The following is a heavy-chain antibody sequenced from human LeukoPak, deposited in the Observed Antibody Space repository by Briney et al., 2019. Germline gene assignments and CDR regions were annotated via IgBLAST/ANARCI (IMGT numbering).Heavy chain of an antibody. D-gene: IGHD1-26*01. CDR3: ARGRGGATTGFDH. Sequence: GASVKVSCKASGYTFSGYYMHWVRQAPGQGLESMGWINSSSGARNYAPKFQGRVTFSRDNSISTAYMELSSLRSDDTAIYYCARGRGGATTGFDHWGQGTLVTVSS. V-gene: IGHV1-2*02. CDR2: INSSSGAR. CDR1: GYTFSGYY. J-gene: IGHJ4*02.